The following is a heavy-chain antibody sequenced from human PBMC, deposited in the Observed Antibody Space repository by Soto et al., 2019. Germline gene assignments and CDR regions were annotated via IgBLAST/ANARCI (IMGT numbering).Heavy chain of an antibody. CDR2: IYPSGMP. Sequence: SETLSLTCTVSGGSISNAAYSWSWIRQPPGKGLEWIGYIYPSGMPFYNPSLRSRVTISIDRSNDQFSLNLKSVTAADTAVYYCARERGGYGLFDSWGQGTLVTVSS. CDR3: ARERGGYGLFDS. J-gene: IGHJ4*02. V-gene: IGHV4-30-2*01. CDR1: GGSISNAAYS. D-gene: IGHD5-18*01.